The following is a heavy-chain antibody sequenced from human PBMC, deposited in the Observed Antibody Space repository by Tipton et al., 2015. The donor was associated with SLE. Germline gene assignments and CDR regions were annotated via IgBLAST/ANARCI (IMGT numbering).Heavy chain of an antibody. CDR2: IYPADSDT. CDR1: VYSFTSYW. CDR3: ASPPQLTGDGTVFDI. D-gene: IGHD3-9*01. J-gene: IGHJ3*02. Sequence: VQLVQSGAEVKKPGESLKISCEASVYSFTSYWIGWVRQMPGKGLEWMGIIYPADSDTRYSPSFQGQVTISADKSITTAYMQWSSLKASDTAMYYCASPPQLTGDGTVFDIWGQGTMVTVSS. V-gene: IGHV5-51*03.